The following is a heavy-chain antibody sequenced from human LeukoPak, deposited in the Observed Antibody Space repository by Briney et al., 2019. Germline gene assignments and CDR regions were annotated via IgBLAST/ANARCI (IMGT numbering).Heavy chain of an antibody. J-gene: IGHJ3*01. Sequence: GGSLRLSCAASGFTVGSSYMTWVRQAPGMGLEWVSIIYSSGSTYYADSVKGRFTISRDNSKNTLSLQMNSLRAEDTAVYYCAASVLVASNAFDVWGQGTVVTVSS. CDR2: IYSSGST. D-gene: IGHD2-15*01. CDR1: GFTVGSSY. V-gene: IGHV3-66*01. CDR3: AASVLVASNAFDV.